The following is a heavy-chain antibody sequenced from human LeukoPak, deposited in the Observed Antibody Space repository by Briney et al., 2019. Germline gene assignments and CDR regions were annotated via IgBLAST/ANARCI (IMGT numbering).Heavy chain of an antibody. CDR2: ISYDGSNK. J-gene: IGHJ6*04. V-gene: IGHV3-30*18. D-gene: IGHD4-17*01. CDR3: AKDGSDGDYLWTDV. CDR1: GFTFSSYG. Sequence: GRSLRLSCAASGFTFSSYGMHWVRQAPGKGLEWVAVISYDGSNKYYADSVKGRFTISRDNFKNTLYLQMNSLRAEDTAVYYCAKDGSDGDYLWTDVWGKGTTVTVSS.